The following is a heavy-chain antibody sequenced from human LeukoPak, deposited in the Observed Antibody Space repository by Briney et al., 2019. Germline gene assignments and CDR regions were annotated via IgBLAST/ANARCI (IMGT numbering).Heavy chain of an antibody. Sequence: SETLSLTCAVYGGSFSGYYWSWIRQPPGKGLEWIGEINHSGSTNYNLSLKSRVTISVDTSKNQFSLKLSSVTAADTAVYYCAGTGGYSYGEDYWGQGTLVTVSS. V-gene: IGHV4-34*01. D-gene: IGHD5-18*01. CDR1: GGSFSGYY. CDR3: AGTGGYSYGEDY. CDR2: INHSGST. J-gene: IGHJ4*02.